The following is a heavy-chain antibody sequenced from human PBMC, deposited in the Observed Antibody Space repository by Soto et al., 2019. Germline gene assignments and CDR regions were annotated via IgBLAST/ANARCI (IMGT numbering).Heavy chain of an antibody. Sequence: GGSLRLSCAAPGFTFSSYGMHWVRQAPGKGLEWVAVICYSGSSKYYAGSVKGRFTISRDNSKNTLYLQMNSLRAEDTAVYCCARDRCSGGSCYWRDAFDIWGQGTMVTVSS. V-gene: IGHV3-33*08. J-gene: IGHJ3*02. D-gene: IGHD2-15*01. CDR1: GFTFSSYG. CDR2: ICYSGSSK. CDR3: ARDRCSGGSCYWRDAFDI.